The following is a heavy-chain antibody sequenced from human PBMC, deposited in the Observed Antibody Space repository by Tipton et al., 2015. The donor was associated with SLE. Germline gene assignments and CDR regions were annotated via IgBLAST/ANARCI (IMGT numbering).Heavy chain of an antibody. J-gene: IGHJ4*02. CDR1: GFTFDDYG. CDR2: INWNGGST. D-gene: IGHD3-10*01. V-gene: IGHV3-20*04. Sequence: SLRLSCVVSGFTFDDYGMSWVRQAPGKGLEWVSGINWNGGSTGYVDSVKGRFTISRDNAKNSLYLQMNSLRAEDTALYYCARELLWFRDLSSFDYWGQGTLVTVSS. CDR3: ARELLWFRDLSSFDY.